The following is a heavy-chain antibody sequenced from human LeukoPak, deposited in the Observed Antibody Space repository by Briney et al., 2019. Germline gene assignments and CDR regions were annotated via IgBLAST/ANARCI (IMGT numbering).Heavy chain of an antibody. J-gene: IGHJ6*02. CDR3: AKDSYGMDV. Sequence: GRSLRLSCAASGFTFNDFDMHLVRQAPSEGLDWVAVISYDGNNEYYADSVKGRFTISRDNSKNTLYLQMNSLRVEDTAVYYCAKDSYGMDVWGQGTTVTVSS. CDR2: ISYDGNNE. V-gene: IGHV3-30*18. CDR1: GFTFNDFD.